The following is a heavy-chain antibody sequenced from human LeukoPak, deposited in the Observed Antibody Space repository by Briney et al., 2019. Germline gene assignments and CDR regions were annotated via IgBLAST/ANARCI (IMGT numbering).Heavy chain of an antibody. D-gene: IGHD6-13*01. J-gene: IGHJ6*03. CDR2: ISPSGGST. Sequence: ASVKVSCKAFGYTFTSNYMHWVRQAPGQGPEWMGVISPSGGSTTYAQKFQGRVTLTRDMSTSTDYLELSSLRSDDTAVYYCARDSSSWLYYYYYYMDVWGKGTTVTVSS. CDR1: GYTFTSNY. CDR3: ARDSSSWLYYYYYYMDV. V-gene: IGHV1-46*01.